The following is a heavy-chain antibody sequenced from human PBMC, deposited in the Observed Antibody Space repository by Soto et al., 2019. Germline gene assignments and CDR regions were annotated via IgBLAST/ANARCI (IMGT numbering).Heavy chain of an antibody. J-gene: IGHJ6*02. CDR2: IIPIFGTA. V-gene: IGHV1-69*01. CDR1: GGTFSSYA. Sequence: QVQLVQSGAEVKKPGSSVKVSCKASGGTFSSYAISWVRQAPGQGLEWMGGIIPIFGTANYAQKIQGRFTITADESTSTAYMELSSLRSDDTAVYYCARDWNTVTTGGMDVWGQGTTVTDSS. D-gene: IGHD4-17*01. CDR3: ARDWNTVTTGGMDV.